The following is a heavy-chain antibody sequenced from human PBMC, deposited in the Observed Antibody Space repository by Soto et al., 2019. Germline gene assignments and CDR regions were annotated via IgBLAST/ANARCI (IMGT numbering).Heavy chain of an antibody. D-gene: IGHD2-15*01. CDR3: ARDVVVVAATPNYFDY. CDR1: GGTFSSYA. Sequence: QVQLVQSGAEVKKPGSSVKVSCKASGGTFSSYAISWVRQAPGQGLEWMGGILPIFGTANYAQKFQGRVTITADESTSTAYMELSSLRSEDTAVYYCARDVVVVAATPNYFDYWGQGTLVTVSS. CDR2: ILPIFGTA. J-gene: IGHJ4*02. V-gene: IGHV1-69*01.